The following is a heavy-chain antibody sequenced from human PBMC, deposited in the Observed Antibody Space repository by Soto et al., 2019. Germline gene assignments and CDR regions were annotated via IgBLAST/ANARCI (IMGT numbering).Heavy chain of an antibody. J-gene: IGHJ4*02. D-gene: IGHD3-9*01. CDR3: AKDRHPDGIWTFDY. Sequence: GGSLRLSCSASGFSFSTYTMNWVRLAPGKGLEWVSGINAGVFTTYYADSVKGRFTISRDNSRKVLYLQMNSLRVEDTAIYYCAKDRHPDGIWTFDYRGQRTSVTGSS. V-gene: IGHV3-23*01. CDR2: INAGVFTT. CDR1: GFSFSTYT.